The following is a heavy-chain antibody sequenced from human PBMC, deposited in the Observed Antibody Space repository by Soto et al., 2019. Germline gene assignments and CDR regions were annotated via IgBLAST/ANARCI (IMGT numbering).Heavy chain of an antibody. CDR2: ISASGGST. Sequence: EVQLLESGGGLVQPGGSLRLSCAASGFTFSSYAMSWVRQAPGKGLEWVSAISASGGSTYYADSVKGRFTISRDNTKNTLHLQMNSLRAEDTAVYYCAKSHRAGYCSGGICFDAFDVWGQGTMVTVSS. CDR3: AKSHRAGYCSGGICFDAFDV. CDR1: GFTFSSYA. V-gene: IGHV3-23*01. D-gene: IGHD2-15*01. J-gene: IGHJ3*01.